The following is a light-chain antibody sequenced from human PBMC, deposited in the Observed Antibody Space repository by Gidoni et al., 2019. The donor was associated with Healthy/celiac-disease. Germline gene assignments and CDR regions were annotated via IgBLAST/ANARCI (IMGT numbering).Light chain of an antibody. J-gene: IGLJ2*01. CDR2: GNS. Sequence: QSVLTQPPSVSVAPGQRVTISCTGSSSNIGAGYDVHWYQQLPGTAPKLLIYGNSNRPSGVPDRFSGSKPGTSASLAITGLQAEDEADYYCQSYDSSLSGSVFGGGTKLTVL. V-gene: IGLV1-40*01. CDR3: QSYDSSLSGSV. CDR1: SSNIGAGYD.